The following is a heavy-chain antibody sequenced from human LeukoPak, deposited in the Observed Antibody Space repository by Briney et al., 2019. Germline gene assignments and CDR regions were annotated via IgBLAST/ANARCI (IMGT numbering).Heavy chain of an antibody. Sequence: SETLSLTRAVDAGSISGYYWSWIRQPPGKGLEWIGEINHSGSTNYNPTLTSQVTISVDTSKNQFSRNLSSGTLAATAVFYCARRRRGLRLGDPAGTFDYWGQGTLVTVSS. CDR3: ARRRRGLRLGDPAGTFDY. CDR1: AGSISGYY. V-gene: IGHV4-34*01. CDR2: INHSGST. D-gene: IGHD3-16*01. J-gene: IGHJ4*02.